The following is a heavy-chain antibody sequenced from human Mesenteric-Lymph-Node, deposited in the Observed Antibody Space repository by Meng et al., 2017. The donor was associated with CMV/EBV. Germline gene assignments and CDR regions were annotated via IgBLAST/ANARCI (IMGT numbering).Heavy chain of an antibody. CDR3: ARGYCTSNSCHFYFDY. CDR1: GGSISSSSYY. Sequence: SETLSLTCTVSGGSISSSSYYWGWIRQPPGKGLEWIGSIYYSGSTYYNPSLKSRVTISVDTSKNQFFLKLSSVTAADTAVYYCARGYCTSNSCHFYFDYWGQGTLVTVSS. D-gene: IGHD2-2*01. V-gene: IGHV4-39*01. J-gene: IGHJ4*02. CDR2: IYYSGST.